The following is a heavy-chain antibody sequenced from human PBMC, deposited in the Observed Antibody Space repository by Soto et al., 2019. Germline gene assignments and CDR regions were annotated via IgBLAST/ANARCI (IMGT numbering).Heavy chain of an antibody. CDR3: ARGDSGYDSFVDRFDY. V-gene: IGHV1-69*13. D-gene: IGHD5-12*01. CDR1: GGTFSSYA. J-gene: IGHJ4*02. Sequence: SVKVSCKASGGTFSSYAISWVRQAPGQGLEWMGGIIPIFGTANYAQKFQGRVTITADESTSTAYMELSSLRSEDTAVYYCARGDSGYDSFVDRFDYWGQGTLVTVSS. CDR2: IIPIFGTA.